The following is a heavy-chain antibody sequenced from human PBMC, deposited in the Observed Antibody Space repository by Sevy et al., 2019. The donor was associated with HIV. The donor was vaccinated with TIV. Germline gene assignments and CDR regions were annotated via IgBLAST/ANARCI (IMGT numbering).Heavy chain of an antibody. D-gene: IGHD2-15*01. CDR1: GYTFTGHY. CDR2: INPNSGSI. CDR3: ARVFPYCSGGSCYSPYDAFDI. J-gene: IGHJ3*02. Sequence: ASVKVSCKASGYTFTGHYMHWVRQAPGQGLEWMGWINPNSGSIEYAQKFQGRVTLARETSISTANLELSRLTSDDTAVYYCARVFPYCSGGSCYSPYDAFDIWGQGTMVTVSS. V-gene: IGHV1-2*02.